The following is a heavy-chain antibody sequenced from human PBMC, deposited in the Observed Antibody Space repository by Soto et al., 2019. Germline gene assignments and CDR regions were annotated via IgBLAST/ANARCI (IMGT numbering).Heavy chain of an antibody. V-gene: IGHV1-69*02. CDR1: GGTFSSYT. Sequence: QVPLVQSGAEVKKPGSSVKVSCKASGGTFSSYTISWVRQAPGQGLEWMGRIIPILGIANYAQKFQGRVTITADKSTSTAYMELSSLRSEDTAVYYCARGGGITVTTAGYYYYMDVWGKGTTVTVSS. CDR2: IIPILGIA. CDR3: ARGGGITVTTAGYYYYMDV. D-gene: IGHD4-17*01. J-gene: IGHJ6*03.